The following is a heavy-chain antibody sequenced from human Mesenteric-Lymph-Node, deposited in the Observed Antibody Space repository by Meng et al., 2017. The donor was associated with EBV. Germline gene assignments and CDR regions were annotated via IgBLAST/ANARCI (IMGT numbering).Heavy chain of an antibody. D-gene: IGHD4-23*01. CDR2: IDPHSGAT. Sequence: QVQLVKSGAEVKKPGASVTVSCKTSGYPFIAYSMFWVRQAPGQGLEWMGRIDPHSGATNYAQNFQGRVTLTRDTSISTAYMELNSLKSDDTAVYYCARIWDYGGHSGEDYWGQGTLVTVSS. J-gene: IGHJ4*02. V-gene: IGHV1-2*06. CDR3: ARIWDYGGHSGEDY. CDR1: GYPFIAYS.